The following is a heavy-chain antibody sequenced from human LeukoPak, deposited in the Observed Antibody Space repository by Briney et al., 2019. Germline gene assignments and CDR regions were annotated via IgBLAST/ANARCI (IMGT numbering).Heavy chain of an antibody. Sequence: SETLSLTCTVSGGSISSYYWSWIRQPPGKGLEWIGYIYYSGSTNYNPSLKSRVTISVDTSKNQFSLKLSSVTAADTAVYYCARERPALDYWGQGALVTVSS. D-gene: IGHD6-25*01. J-gene: IGHJ4*02. CDR2: IYYSGST. CDR1: GGSISSYY. CDR3: ARERPALDY. V-gene: IGHV4-59*01.